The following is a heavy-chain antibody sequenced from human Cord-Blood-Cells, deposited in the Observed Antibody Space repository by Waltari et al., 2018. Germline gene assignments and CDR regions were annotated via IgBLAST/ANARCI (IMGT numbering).Heavy chain of an antibody. CDR1: GFTFSRYG. D-gene: IGHD1-7*01. CDR3: ARGRGITGTTDY. Sequence: QVQLVESGGGVVQPGRSLRISCAAAGFTFSRYGMPWVRQAPGKGLEWVAVIWYDGSNKYYADSVKGRFTISRDNSKNTLYLQMNSLRAEDTAVYYCARGRGITGTTDYWGQGTLVTVPS. J-gene: IGHJ4*02. CDR2: IWYDGSNK. V-gene: IGHV3-33*01.